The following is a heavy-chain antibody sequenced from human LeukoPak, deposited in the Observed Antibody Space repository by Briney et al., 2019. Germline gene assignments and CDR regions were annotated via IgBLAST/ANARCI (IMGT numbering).Heavy chain of an antibody. J-gene: IGHJ4*02. CDR1: GFSVTNNY. D-gene: IGHD5-24*01. CDR3: ARGDGYNFFDY. V-gene: IGHV3-53*01. CDR2: FYVGGAT. Sequence: GGSLRLSCAVSGFSVTNNYMTWVRQAPGKGLEWVSVFYVGGATYYADSVMGRFTSSRDNSENTLYLQTKSLRAEDTAVYYCARGDGYNFFDYWGQGTLVTVSS.